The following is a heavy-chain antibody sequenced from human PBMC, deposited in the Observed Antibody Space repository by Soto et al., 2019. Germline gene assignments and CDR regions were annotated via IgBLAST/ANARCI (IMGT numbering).Heavy chain of an antibody. CDR2: ISAYNGNT. CDR1: GYTFTSYG. CDR3: VVAAQPYYFDY. D-gene: IGHD2-15*01. J-gene: IGHJ4*02. Sequence: ASVKVSCKASGYTFTSYGISWVRQAPGQGLEWMGWISAYNGNTNYAQKLQGRVTMTTDTSTSTAYMELRSLRSDDTAVYYCVVAAQPYYFDYCGKGTLVTVSS. V-gene: IGHV1-18*01.